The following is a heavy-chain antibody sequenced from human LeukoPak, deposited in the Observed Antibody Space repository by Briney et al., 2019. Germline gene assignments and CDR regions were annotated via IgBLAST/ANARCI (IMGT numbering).Heavy chain of an antibody. Sequence: GGSLRLSCAASGFTFDDYAMHWVRQAPGKGLEWVSYISGSSDAIYYADSVKGRFTISRDNAKNSLYLQMNSLRDEDMAVYYCARYFGDPQGMDVWGQGTTVTVSS. V-gene: IGHV3-48*02. CDR1: GFTFDDYA. J-gene: IGHJ6*02. D-gene: IGHD3-10*01. CDR3: ARYFGDPQGMDV. CDR2: ISGSSDAI.